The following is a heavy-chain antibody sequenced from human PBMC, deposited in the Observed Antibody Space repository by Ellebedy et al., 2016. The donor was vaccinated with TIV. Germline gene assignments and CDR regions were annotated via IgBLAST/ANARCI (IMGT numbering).Heavy chain of an antibody. CDR1: AFTVSSNY. V-gene: IGHV3-53*01. CDR2: FYSGGNT. J-gene: IGHJ5*01. D-gene: IGHD4-11*01. CDR3: AREVYSSTWYDC. Sequence: PGGSLRLSCTASAFTVSSNYMNWVRQAPGKGLEWVSVFYSGGNTYYADSVKGRFTISRDNSKNTVYLQMNSLRAEDTAVYYCAREVYSSTWYDCWGQGTLVTVSS.